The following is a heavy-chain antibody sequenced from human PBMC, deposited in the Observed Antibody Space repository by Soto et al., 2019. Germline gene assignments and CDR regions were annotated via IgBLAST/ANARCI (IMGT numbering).Heavy chain of an antibody. D-gene: IGHD6-19*01. J-gene: IGHJ4*02. V-gene: IGHV3-33*01. Sequence: PGGSLRLSCAASGFTFSNYGMHWVRQAPGKGLEWVAVIWFDGGNKNYADSVKGRFTISRDNSKNTLYLQMNSLRAEDTAVYYCATASNSGWLYLAPYWGQGIVVTVSS. CDR2: IWFDGGNK. CDR3: ATASNSGWLYLAPY. CDR1: GFTFSNYG.